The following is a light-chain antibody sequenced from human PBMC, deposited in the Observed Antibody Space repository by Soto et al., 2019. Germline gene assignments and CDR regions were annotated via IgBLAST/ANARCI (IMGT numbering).Light chain of an antibody. J-gene: IGKJ1*01. CDR2: DAS. CDR3: QQYNSYTWT. CDR1: QSISSW. V-gene: IGKV1-5*01. Sequence: DIRMTQSPSTLSASVGDRVTITCRASQSISSWLAWYQKKKGKAPKLLIYDASSLESGVPSRLRGSGYGTELTITISSMQTDDFETYYCQQYNSYTWTFGQGTKVDIK.